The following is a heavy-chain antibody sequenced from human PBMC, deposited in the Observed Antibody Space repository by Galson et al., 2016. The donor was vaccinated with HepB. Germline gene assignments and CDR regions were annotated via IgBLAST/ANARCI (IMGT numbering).Heavy chain of an antibody. CDR1: GFTFTSHW. J-gene: IGHJ4*02. CDR2: IKEDGSVK. V-gene: IGHV3-7*01. D-gene: IGHD2/OR15-2a*01. CDR3: ARDMYTTARDY. Sequence: SLRLSCAASGFTFTSHWLSWIRQAPGKGLERVANIKEDGSVKNYVDSVRGRFTISRDNAKNSLYLQMNRLRAEDTAVYYCARDMYTTARDYWGQGTLVTVSS.